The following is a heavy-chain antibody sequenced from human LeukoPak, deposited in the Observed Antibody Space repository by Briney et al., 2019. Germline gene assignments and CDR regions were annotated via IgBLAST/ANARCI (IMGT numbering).Heavy chain of an antibody. J-gene: IGHJ3*02. Sequence: GGSLRLSCAASGFTFSSYGMLCVRQAPGKGLEWVAFIRYDGSNKYYADSVKGRFTISRDNSKNTLYLQMSSLRAEDTAVYYCAKVEFWSGFHAFDIWGQGTMVTVSS. D-gene: IGHD3-3*01. CDR3: AKVEFWSGFHAFDI. V-gene: IGHV3-30*02. CDR2: IRYDGSNK. CDR1: GFTFSSYG.